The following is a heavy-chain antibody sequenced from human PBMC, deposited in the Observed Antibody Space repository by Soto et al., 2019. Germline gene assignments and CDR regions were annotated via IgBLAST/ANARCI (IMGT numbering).Heavy chain of an antibody. CDR2: IGTAGDT. CDR1: GFTFSSYD. V-gene: IGHV3-13*01. Sequence: EVQLVESGGGLVQPGGSLRLSCAASGFTFSSYDMHWVRQATGKGLEWVSAIGTAGDTYYPGSVKGRFTISRENAKNSLYLQMNSLSAEDTAVYYCARGYYDYLPYYFDYWGQGTLVTVSS. J-gene: IGHJ4*02. D-gene: IGHD3-3*01. CDR3: ARGYYDYLPYYFDY.